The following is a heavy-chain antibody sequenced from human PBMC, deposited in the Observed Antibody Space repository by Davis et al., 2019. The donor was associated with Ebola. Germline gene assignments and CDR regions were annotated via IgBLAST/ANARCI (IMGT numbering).Heavy chain of an antibody. D-gene: IGHD5-18*01. J-gene: IGHJ6*02. Sequence: SETLSLTCTVSGGSISSYYWSWIRQPPGTVLHSFRYLYYSGSTNYNPSLKSRVTISVDTSKNQFSLKLSSVTAEDTAVYYCARDWDTAMAPYYYYGMDVWGQGTTVTVSS. CDR3: ARDWDTAMAPYYYYGMDV. V-gene: IGHV4-59*12. CDR2: LYYSGST. CDR1: GGSISSYY.